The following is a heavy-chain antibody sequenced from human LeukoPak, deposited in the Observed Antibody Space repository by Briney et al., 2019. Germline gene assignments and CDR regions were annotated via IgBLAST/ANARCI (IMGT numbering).Heavy chain of an antibody. Sequence: GGSLRLSCAASGFTFSSYGMHWVRQAPGKGLGWVAVIWYDGSNKYYADSVKGRFTISRDNSKNTLYLQMNSLRAEDTAVYYCARDGAGLDYGDYGIYGMDVWGQGTTVTVSS. V-gene: IGHV3-33*01. J-gene: IGHJ6*02. CDR3: ARDGAGLDYGDYGIYGMDV. CDR1: GFTFSSYG. CDR2: IWYDGSNK. D-gene: IGHD4-17*01.